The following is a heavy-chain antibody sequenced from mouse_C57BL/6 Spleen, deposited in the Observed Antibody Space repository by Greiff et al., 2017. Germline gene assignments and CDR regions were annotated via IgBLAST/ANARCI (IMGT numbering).Heavy chain of an antibody. Sequence: EVQRVESGPGLVKPSQSLSLTCSVTGYSITSGYYWNWIRQFPGNKLEWMGYISYDGSNNYNPSLKNRISITRDTSKNQFFLKLNSVTTEDTATYYCAREGDYGSSYDYFDYWGQGTTLTVSS. CDR3: AREGDYGSSYDYFDY. J-gene: IGHJ2*01. V-gene: IGHV3-6*01. CDR2: ISYDGSN. CDR1: GYSITSGYY. D-gene: IGHD1-1*01.